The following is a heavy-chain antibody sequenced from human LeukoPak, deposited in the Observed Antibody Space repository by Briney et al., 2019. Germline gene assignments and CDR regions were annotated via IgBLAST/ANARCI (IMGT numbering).Heavy chain of an antibody. J-gene: IGHJ4*02. D-gene: IGHD3-16*01. Sequence: SGTLSLTCAVYGGSFSGYYWSWIRQPPGKGLEWIGYIYYSGSTNYNPSLKSRVTISVDTSKNQFSLKLTSVTAADTAVYYCARWGAAVDYWGQGTLVTVSS. CDR2: IYYSGST. CDR3: ARWGAAVDY. V-gene: IGHV4-59*01. CDR1: GGSFSGYY.